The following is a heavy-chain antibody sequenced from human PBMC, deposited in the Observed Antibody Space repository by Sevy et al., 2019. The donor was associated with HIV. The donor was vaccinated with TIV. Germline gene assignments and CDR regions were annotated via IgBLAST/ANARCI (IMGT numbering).Heavy chain of an antibody. D-gene: IGHD6-19*01. CDR2: IYRGKST. CDR1: GFSVSSNY. J-gene: IGHJ4*02. CDR3: ARVQTHTGWFDY. Sequence: GGSLRLSCEASGFSVSSNYMDWVRQAPGKGLEWVSVIYRGKSTDYRDSLKGRLTISRDSSKNTLYLQMDSLGAEDTAVYHGARVQTHTGWFDYWGQGSLVTVSS. V-gene: IGHV3-53*01.